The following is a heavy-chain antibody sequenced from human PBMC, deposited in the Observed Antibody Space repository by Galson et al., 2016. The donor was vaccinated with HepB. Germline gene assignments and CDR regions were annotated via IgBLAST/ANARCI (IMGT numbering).Heavy chain of an antibody. Sequence: SLRLSCAASGFTFSNYHMNWVRQAPGHGLEWVYSISGTNGFIYQADPAKGRFTISRTNAKNSLYLQMSSLRADDTAVYFCARDLDSRYYYSYHVMYVWGQGTTVTVSS. V-gene: IGHV3-21*01. D-gene: IGHD3-22*01. J-gene: IGHJ6*02. CDR1: GFTFSNYH. CDR3: ARDLDSRYYYSYHVMYV. CDR2: ISGTNGFI.